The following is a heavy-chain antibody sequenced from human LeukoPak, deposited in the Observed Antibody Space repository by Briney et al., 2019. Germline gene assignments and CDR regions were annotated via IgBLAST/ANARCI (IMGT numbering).Heavy chain of an antibody. CDR2: TTDKAHSYTA. CDR1: GFSSSDQY. V-gene: IGHV3-72*01. J-gene: IGHJ3*01. CDR3: VIRSVAAFTL. D-gene: IGHD3-3*01. Sequence: PVGYLRLSCAASGFSSSDQYMDWVRQAPGKGLEWVGRTTDKAHSYTAQYATSVKGRFTISRDESENSLYLQMNAVKTEDTAVYYCVIRSVAAFTLWGQGTMVSVSS.